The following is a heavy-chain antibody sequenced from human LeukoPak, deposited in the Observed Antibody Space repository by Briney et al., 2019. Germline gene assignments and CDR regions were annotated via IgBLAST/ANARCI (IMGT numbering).Heavy chain of an antibody. CDR2: INHSGST. V-gene: IGHV4-34*01. CDR1: GGSFSGYY. D-gene: IGHD6-13*01. J-gene: IGHJ3*02. CDR3: AGDSSWYWNDAFDI. Sequence: PSETLSLTCAVYGGSFSGYYWSWIRQPPGKGLEWIGEINHSGSTNYNPSLKSRVTISVDTSKNQFSLKLSSVTAADTAVYYCAGDSSWYWNDAFDIWGQGTMVTVSS.